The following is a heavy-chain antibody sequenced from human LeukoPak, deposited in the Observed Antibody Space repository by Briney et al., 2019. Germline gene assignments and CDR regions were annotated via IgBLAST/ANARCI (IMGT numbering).Heavy chain of an antibody. V-gene: IGHV3-23*01. CDR3: AKDQSYSSTWYRGMDV. CDR2: ISAGGGST. J-gene: IGHJ6*02. D-gene: IGHD6-13*01. CDR1: GFTFSSYA. Sequence: GGSLRLSCAAPGFTFSSYAMNWVRQAPGKGLEWVSGISAGGGSTNHADSVKGRFTISRDNSKNALYLQMNSLRAEDTAVYYCAKDQSYSSTWYRGMDVWGQGTTVTVSS.